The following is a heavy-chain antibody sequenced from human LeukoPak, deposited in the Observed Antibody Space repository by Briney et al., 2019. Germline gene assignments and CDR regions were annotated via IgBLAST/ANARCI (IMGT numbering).Heavy chain of an antibody. D-gene: IGHD2-2*01. CDR3: ARERRYQLLPDAFDI. CDR1: GGSISSSNW. J-gene: IGHJ3*02. CDR2: IYHSGST. Sequence: SETLSLTCAVSGGSISSSNWWSWVRQPPGKGLEWIGEIYHSGSTNYNPSLKSRVTISVDTSKNQFSLKLSSVTAADTAVYYCARERRYQLLPDAFDIWGQGTMVTVSS. V-gene: IGHV4-4*02.